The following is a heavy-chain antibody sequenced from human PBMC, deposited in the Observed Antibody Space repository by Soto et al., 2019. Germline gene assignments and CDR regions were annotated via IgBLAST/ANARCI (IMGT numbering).Heavy chain of an antibody. CDR2: IYYSGTT. D-gene: IGHD3-16*02. Sequence: SETLSLTCTVSGGSITTGHYYWAWIRQLPGKGLEWIGSIYYSGTTSYNPSLKSRVSISVDTSNNQFSLKLSSVTAADTAVYYCATSLPHYDYFWGSYRSYYFDSWGQGTLVTVSS. V-gene: IGHV4-39*01. CDR1: GGSITTGHYY. J-gene: IGHJ4*02. CDR3: ATSLPHYDYFWGSYRSYYFDS.